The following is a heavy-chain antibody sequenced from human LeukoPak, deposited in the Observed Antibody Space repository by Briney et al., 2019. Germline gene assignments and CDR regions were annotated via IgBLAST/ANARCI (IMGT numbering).Heavy chain of an antibody. J-gene: IGHJ4*02. Sequence: GGSLRLSCAASGFTFNNYAMSWVRQAPGKGLEWVSTVNLRGDSTYYADSVKGRFTISRDNAKNSLYLQMNSLRAEDTAVYYCARDGSGRVPEMSAPDYWGQGTLVTVSS. D-gene: IGHD3-10*01. CDR3: ARDGSGRVPEMSAPDY. CDR1: GFTFNNYA. V-gene: IGHV3-23*01. CDR2: VNLRGDST.